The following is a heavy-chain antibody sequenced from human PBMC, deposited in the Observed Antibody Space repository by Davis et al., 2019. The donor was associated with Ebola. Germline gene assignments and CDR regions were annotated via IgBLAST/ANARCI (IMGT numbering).Heavy chain of an antibody. Sequence: PGGSLRLSCAASGFSFGDYPMHWVRQAPGKGLEWVGRIVSKTIGGTTDYAAPVKGRFTISRDDSKNTLYLQMNSLQIEDTGVYYCSGSGRWMDDWGKGTTVTVSS. D-gene: IGHD6-19*01. J-gene: IGHJ6*04. V-gene: IGHV3-15*04. CDR2: IVSKTIGGTT. CDR3: SGSGRWMDD. CDR1: GFSFGDYP.